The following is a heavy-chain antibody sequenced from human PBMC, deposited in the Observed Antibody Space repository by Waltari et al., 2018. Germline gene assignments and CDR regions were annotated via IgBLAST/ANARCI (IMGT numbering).Heavy chain of an antibody. Sequence: EVQLVESGGGLVQPGGSLRLYCAASGSTRSSFWMNWVRQTPGKGLEWVAGIKQDGSEKYYADSVKGRFTISRDNAKNSLYLQMNSLRAEDTAVYYCATSGWYCFDYWGQGTLVTVSS. CDR3: ATSGWYCFDY. CDR2: IKQDGSEK. V-gene: IGHV3-7*01. CDR1: GSTRSSFW. D-gene: IGHD6-19*01. J-gene: IGHJ4*02.